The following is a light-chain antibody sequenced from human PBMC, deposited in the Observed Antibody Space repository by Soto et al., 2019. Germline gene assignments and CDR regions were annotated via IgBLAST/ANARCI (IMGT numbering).Light chain of an antibody. V-gene: IGLV2-14*01. CDR1: SSDVGGYNY. CDR3: ISYTSRSTRWV. CDR2: EVS. Sequence: QSALTQPASVSGSPGQSITISCTGTSSDVGGYNYVSWYQQHPGKAPKLMIYEVSNRPSGVSNRFSGSKSGNTASLTISGLQAEDEDDYYCISYTSRSTRWVFVGGTKVTVL. J-gene: IGLJ3*02.